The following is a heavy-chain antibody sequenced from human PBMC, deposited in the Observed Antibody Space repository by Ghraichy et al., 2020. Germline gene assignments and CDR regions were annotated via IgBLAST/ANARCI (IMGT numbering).Heavy chain of an antibody. D-gene: IGHD2-2*01. V-gene: IGHV3-21*01. CDR3: ARELYCSSTSCPLGY. J-gene: IGHJ4*02. CDR2: ISSISTYI. Sequence: LSLTCAASGFTFSSYSMNWVRQAPGTGLEWVSSISSISTYIYYADSVKGRFTISRDNAKKSLYLQMNSLRAEDTAVYYCARELYCSSTSCPLGYWGQGTLVTVSS. CDR1: GFTFSSYS.